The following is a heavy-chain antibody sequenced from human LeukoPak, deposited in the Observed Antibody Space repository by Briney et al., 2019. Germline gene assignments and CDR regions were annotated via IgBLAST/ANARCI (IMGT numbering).Heavy chain of an antibody. V-gene: IGHV4-59*12. CDR1: GGSISSYY. D-gene: IGHD1-26*01. CDR2: IYYSGST. CDR3: ARGRIVGATICYFDY. Sequence: SETLSLTCTVSGGSISSYYWSWIRQPPGKGLEWIGYIYYSGSTNYNPSLKSRVTISVDTSKNQFSLKLSSVTAADTAVYYCARGRIVGATICYFDYWGQGTLVTVSS. J-gene: IGHJ4*02.